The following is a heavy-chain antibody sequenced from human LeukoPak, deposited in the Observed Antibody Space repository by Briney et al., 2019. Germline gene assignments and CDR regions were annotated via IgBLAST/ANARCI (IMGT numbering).Heavy chain of an antibody. CDR1: GFTVSSNY. V-gene: IGHV3-43D*03. CDR3: AKDKGQDSDTAMAIYYFDY. CDR2: ISWDGGST. D-gene: IGHD5-18*01. J-gene: IGHJ4*02. Sequence: GGSLRLSCAASGFTVSSNYMSWVRQAPGKGPEWVSLISWDGGSTYYADSVKGRFTISRDNSKNSLYLQMNSLRAEDTALYYCAKDKGQDSDTAMAIYYFDYWGQGTLVTVSS.